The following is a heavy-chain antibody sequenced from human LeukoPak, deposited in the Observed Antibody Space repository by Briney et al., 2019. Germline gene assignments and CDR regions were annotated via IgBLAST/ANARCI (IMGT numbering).Heavy chain of an antibody. Sequence: PSETLSLTCAVYGGSFSSYYWSLIRQPPGKGLEWIGYIYYSGSTNYNPSLKSRVTMSVDTSKNQFSLNLSSVTAAGTAFYYCARETTGLARYFDYWGQGTLVTVSS. CDR2: IYYSGST. J-gene: IGHJ4*02. CDR3: ARETTGLARYFDY. D-gene: IGHD4-11*01. V-gene: IGHV4-59*12. CDR1: GGSFSSYY.